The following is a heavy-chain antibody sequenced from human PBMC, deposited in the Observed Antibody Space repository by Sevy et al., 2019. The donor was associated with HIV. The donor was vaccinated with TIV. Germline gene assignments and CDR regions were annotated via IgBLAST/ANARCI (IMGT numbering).Heavy chain of an antibody. CDR3: VREGAVAAKEGENC. J-gene: IGHJ4*02. CDR1: GFTVSSNY. D-gene: IGHD6-19*01. CDR2: IYSGGST. V-gene: IGHV3-53*01. Sequence: GGSLRLSCAASGFTVSSNYMNWVRQAPGKGLEWVSVIYSGGSTYYADSVKGRFTISRDNSKNTVYLQMNSLRAEDTAVYYCVREGAVAAKEGENCWGQGTLVTVSS.